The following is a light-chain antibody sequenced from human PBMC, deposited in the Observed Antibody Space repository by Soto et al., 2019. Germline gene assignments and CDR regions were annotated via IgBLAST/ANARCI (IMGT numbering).Light chain of an antibody. CDR3: QQYGSSPPFT. CDR1: QSVSSSY. Sequence: ESVLTQSPGTLSLSPGERATLSFMAIQSVSSSYLAWYQQKPGQAPRLLIYGASSRATGIPDRFSGSGSGTDFTLTISRLEPEDFAVYYCQQYGSSPPFTFGPGTKVDIK. J-gene: IGKJ3*01. CDR2: GAS. V-gene: IGKV3-20*01.